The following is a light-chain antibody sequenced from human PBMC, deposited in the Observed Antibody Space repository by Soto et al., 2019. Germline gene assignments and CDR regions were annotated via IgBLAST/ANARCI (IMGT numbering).Light chain of an antibody. J-gene: IGLJ1*01. CDR3: SSYTDSSNYV. Sequence: QSALTQPASVSGSPEQSITMSCTGTSSDLAIYNYVSWYQQQPGKAPKLMIYQVTNRPSGVSNRFSGSRSGNTASLTISGLQAGDEADYYCSSYTDSSNYVFGTGTKVTVL. V-gene: IGLV2-14*01. CDR1: SSDLAIYNY. CDR2: QVT.